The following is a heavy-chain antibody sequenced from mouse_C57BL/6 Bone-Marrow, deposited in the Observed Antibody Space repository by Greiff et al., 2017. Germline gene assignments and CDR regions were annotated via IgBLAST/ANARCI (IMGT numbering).Heavy chain of an antibody. D-gene: IGHD2-3*01. CDR3: ARTWLLDAIDY. CDR2: IWRGGST. CDR1: GFSFTSYG. Sequence: VQLQQSGPGLVQPSQSLSITCTVSGFSFTSYGVHWVRQSPGKGLEWLGVIWRGGSTDYNAAFMSRLSITNDNSKSQVFFKLNSLQADDTAIYYCARTWLLDAIDYWGQGASVTVSS. J-gene: IGHJ4*01. V-gene: IGHV2-5*01.